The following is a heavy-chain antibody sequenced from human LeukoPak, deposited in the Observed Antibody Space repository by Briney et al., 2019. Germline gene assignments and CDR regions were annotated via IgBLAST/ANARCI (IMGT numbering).Heavy chain of an antibody. Sequence: SETLSLTCTVSGGSISSSSYYWGWIRQPPGKGLEWIGSIYYSGSTYYNPSLKSRVTISVDTSKNQFSLKLSSVTAADTAVYYCARGLGTMVRGVMNWFDPWGQGTLVTVSS. CDR2: IYYSGST. CDR3: ARGLGTMVRGVMNWFDP. V-gene: IGHV4-39*07. D-gene: IGHD3-10*01. J-gene: IGHJ5*02. CDR1: GGSISSSSYY.